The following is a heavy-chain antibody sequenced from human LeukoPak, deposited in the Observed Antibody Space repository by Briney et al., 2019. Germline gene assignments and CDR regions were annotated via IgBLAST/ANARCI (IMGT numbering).Heavy chain of an antibody. J-gene: IGHJ4*02. V-gene: IGHV3-23*01. Sequence: GGSLRLFCAASGFTFSSYAMSWVRQAPGKGLEWVSAISGSGGSTYYADSVKGRFTISRDNSKNTLYLQMNSLRAEDTAVYYCARRDYHGSSGYYDSSYWGQGTLVTVSS. CDR3: ARRDYHGSSGYYDSSY. CDR1: GFTFSSYA. CDR2: ISGSGGST. D-gene: IGHD3-22*01.